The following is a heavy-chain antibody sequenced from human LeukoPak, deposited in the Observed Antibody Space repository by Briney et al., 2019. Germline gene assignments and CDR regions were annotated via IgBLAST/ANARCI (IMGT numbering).Heavy chain of an antibody. CDR1: GGSFSGYY. D-gene: IGHD1-26*01. V-gene: IGHV4-34*01. CDR2: IYHSGST. CDR3: ARDSGSSPFDY. Sequence: PSETLSLTCAVYGGSFSGYYWSWIRQPPGKGLEWIGYIYHSGSTYYNPSLKSRVTISVDRSKNQFSLKLSSVTAADTAVYYCARDSGSSPFDYWGQGTLVTVSS. J-gene: IGHJ4*02.